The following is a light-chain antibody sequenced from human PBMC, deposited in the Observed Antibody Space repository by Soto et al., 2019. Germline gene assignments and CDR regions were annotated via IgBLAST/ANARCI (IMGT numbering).Light chain of an antibody. CDR2: GAS. CDR3: QQYRSSSWT. Sequence: EIVLTQSPGTLSLSPGQRASLSCRASQSVNSDFLAWYRQKPGQAPRLLIYGASTRATGIPDRFSGSGSGTDFTLTIGRLEPEDFAVYYCQQYRSSSWTFGQGTKVEIK. CDR1: QSVNSDF. V-gene: IGKV3-20*01. J-gene: IGKJ1*01.